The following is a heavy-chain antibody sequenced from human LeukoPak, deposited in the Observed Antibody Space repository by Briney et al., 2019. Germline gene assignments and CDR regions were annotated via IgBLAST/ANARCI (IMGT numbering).Heavy chain of an antibody. CDR3: TRGAAGAFDY. CDR1: GGSISSSSYY. CDR2: IYYSGST. J-gene: IGHJ4*02. Sequence: PSETLSLTCTVSGGSISSSSYYWGWIRQPPGKGLEWIGSIYYSGSTYYNPSLKSRVTISVDTSKNQFSLKLSSVTAADTAVYYCTRGAAGAFDYWGQGTLVTVSS. D-gene: IGHD6-25*01. V-gene: IGHV4-39*01.